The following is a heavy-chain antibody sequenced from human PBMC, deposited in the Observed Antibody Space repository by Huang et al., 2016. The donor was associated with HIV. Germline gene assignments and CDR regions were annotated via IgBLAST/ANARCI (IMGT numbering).Heavy chain of an antibody. D-gene: IGHD3-22*01. CDR2: INSDGSSS. CDR3: VRDPRIQSWLNYFDY. CDR1: GFTFSSYW. V-gene: IGHV3-74*01. Sequence: EVQLVESGGGLVQPGGSLRLSCAASGFTFSSYWMHWVRQAPGKGLVWVSRINSDGSSSGDADSGKGRFTISRDNAKNTLYLQMNSLRAEDTAVYYCVRDPRIQSWLNYFDYWGQGTLVSVSS. J-gene: IGHJ4*02.